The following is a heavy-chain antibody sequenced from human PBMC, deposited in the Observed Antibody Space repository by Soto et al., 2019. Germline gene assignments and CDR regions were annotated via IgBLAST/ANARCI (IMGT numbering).Heavy chain of an antibody. CDR1: GFSFSSYW. Sequence: PGESLKISCKGSGFSFSSYWIAWVRQMPGKGLECMGIIYPRDSDTRYNPSFQGQVTISVDESISTAYLQWRSLETSDTAIYYCARTRVSHAFEIWGQGTMVTVSS. J-gene: IGHJ3*02. D-gene: IGHD3-3*01. CDR3: ARTRVSHAFEI. CDR2: IYPRDSDT. V-gene: IGHV5-51*01.